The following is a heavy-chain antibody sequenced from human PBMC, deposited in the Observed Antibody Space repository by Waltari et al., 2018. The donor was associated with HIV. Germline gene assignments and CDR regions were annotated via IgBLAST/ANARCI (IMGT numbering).Heavy chain of an antibody. V-gene: IGHV4-31*03. J-gene: IGHJ6*02. CDR1: GGSISSGGYY. CDR3: ARVSGPASVLWRWGMDV. Sequence: QVQLQESGPGLVKPSQTLSLTCTVSGGSISSGGYYWSWIRQNPGKGLEWIGYIYYRGSTYYNPSRKRRVTISVDTSKNQCSRKLSSVTAADTAVYYCARVSGPASVLWRWGMDVWGQGTTVTVSS. D-gene: IGHD3-10*01. CDR2: IYYRGST.